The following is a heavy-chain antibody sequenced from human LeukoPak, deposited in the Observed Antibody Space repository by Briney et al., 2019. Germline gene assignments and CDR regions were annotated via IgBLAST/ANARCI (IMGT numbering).Heavy chain of an antibody. D-gene: IGHD2-15*01. CDR3: VQGWRDN. J-gene: IGHJ4*02. CDR1: GFTFSSYW. Sequence: GGSLRLSCAASGFTFSSYWMHWVRQAPGKGLVWVSRINSDGSSTSYADSVKGRFNISRDNAKNSLYLQLNTLRPEDTAVYYCVQGWRDNWGQGTLVTVSS. V-gene: IGHV3-74*01. CDR2: INSDGSST.